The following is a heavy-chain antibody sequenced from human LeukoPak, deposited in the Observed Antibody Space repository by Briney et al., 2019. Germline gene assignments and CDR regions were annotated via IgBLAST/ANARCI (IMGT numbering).Heavy chain of an antibody. D-gene: IGHD6-13*01. CDR3: ARMYSRDEFRFDY. V-gene: IGHV1-18*01. CDR1: GYTFTSDG. J-gene: IGHJ4*02. CDR2: ISAYNGNT. Sequence: ASVKVSCKASGYTFTSDGISWVRQATGPGLEWMGWISAYNGNTNYAQKLQGRVTMTTDTSTSTAYMELRSLRSDDTAVYYCARMYSRDEFRFDYWGQGTLVTVSS.